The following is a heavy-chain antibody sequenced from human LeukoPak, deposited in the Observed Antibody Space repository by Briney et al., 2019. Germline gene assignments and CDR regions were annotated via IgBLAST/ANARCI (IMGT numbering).Heavy chain of an antibody. CDR2: INHRGST. CDR3: AKSLYGSGSYYNWFDP. V-gene: IGHV4-34*01. Sequence: NPSETLSLTCVVYGGSFSGCYWSWIRQSPGKGLEWIGEINHRGSTNYNPSLKRRVTISLDTSKNQFSLKLSSVTAADTAVYYCAKSLYGSGSYYNWFDPWGQGTLVTVSS. D-gene: IGHD3-10*01. CDR1: GGSFSGCY. J-gene: IGHJ5*02.